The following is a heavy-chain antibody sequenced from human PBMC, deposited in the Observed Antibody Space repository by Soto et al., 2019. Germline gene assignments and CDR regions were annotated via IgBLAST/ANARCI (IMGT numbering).Heavy chain of an antibody. V-gene: IGHV2-26*01. CDR1: GFSLSNARMG. CDR3: ARILVSVVRGVIYYPWFDP. Sequence: QVTLKESGPVLVKPTETLTLTCTVSGFSLSNARMGVSWIRQPPGKALEWLAHIFSNDEKSYSTSLKSRLTISKDTSKSQVVLTMTNMDPVDTATYYCARILVSVVRGVIYYPWFDPWGQGTLVTVSS. CDR2: IFSNDEK. D-gene: IGHD3-10*01. J-gene: IGHJ5*02.